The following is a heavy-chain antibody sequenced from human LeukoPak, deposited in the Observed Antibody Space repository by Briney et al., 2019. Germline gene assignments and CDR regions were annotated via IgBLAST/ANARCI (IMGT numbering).Heavy chain of an antibody. V-gene: IGHV1-46*01. CDR3: AREQWGYGGNSDWMYPEAQPPEYYFDY. CDR1: GYTFTSYY. Sequence: ASVKVSCKASGYTFTSYYMHWVRQAPGQGPEWMGIINPSGGSTSYAQKFQGRVTMTRDTSTSTVYMELSSLRSEDTAVYYCAREQWGYGGNSDWMYPEAQPPEYYFDYWGQGTLVTVSS. J-gene: IGHJ4*02. CDR2: INPSGGST. D-gene: IGHD4-23*01.